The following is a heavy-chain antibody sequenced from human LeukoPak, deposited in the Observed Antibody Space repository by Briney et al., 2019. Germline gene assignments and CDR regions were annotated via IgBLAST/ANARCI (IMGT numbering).Heavy chain of an antibody. CDR3: AXXXXGATYHXFDY. D-gene: IGHD1-26*01. CDR2: IYPGXSDX. Sequence: GESLKISWKGSGYSFTSYWIGWVRQMPGKGLEWMGIIYPGXSDXXXSXXXXGQGTISADKSISTAYPHWRSLKASDTAMYYCAXXXXGATYHXFDYWGRGTLVTVSA. V-gene: IGHV5-51*01. CDR1: GYSFTSYW. J-gene: IGHJ4*02.